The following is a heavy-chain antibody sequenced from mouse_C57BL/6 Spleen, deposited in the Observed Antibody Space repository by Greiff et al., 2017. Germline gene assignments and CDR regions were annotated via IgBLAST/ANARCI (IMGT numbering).Heavy chain of an antibody. CDR1: GYTFTDYN. Sequence: VQLQQSGPELVKPGASVKIPCKASGYTFTDYNMDWVKQSHGKSLEWIGDINPNNGGTIYNQKFKGKATLTVDKSSSTAYMELRSLTSEDTAVYYCARGGLYGNWFAYWGQGTLVTVSA. V-gene: IGHV1-18*01. CDR3: ARGGLYGNWFAY. D-gene: IGHD2-1*01. J-gene: IGHJ3*01. CDR2: INPNNGGT.